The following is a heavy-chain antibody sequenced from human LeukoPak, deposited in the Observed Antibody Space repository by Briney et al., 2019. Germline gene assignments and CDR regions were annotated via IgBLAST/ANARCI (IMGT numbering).Heavy chain of an antibody. CDR1: GYTFTSYG. CDR3: ARIPADSSSYYYISYFDY. D-gene: IGHD3-22*01. J-gene: IGHJ4*02. Sequence: GASVKVSCKASGYTFTSYGISWVRQAPGQGLEWMGWISAYNGNTNYAQKLQGRVTMTTDTSTSTAYMELSSLASDDTAVYYCARIPADSSSYYYISYFDYWGQGTLVTVSP. CDR2: ISAYNGNT. V-gene: IGHV1-18*01.